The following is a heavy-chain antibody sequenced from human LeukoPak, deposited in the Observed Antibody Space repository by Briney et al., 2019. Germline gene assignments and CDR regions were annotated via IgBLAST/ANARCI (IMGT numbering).Heavy chain of an antibody. CDR2: IYYSGST. CDR3: ARTLYDFWSGYCFDY. D-gene: IGHD3-3*01. V-gene: IGHV4-61*01. Sequence: PSETLSLTCTVSGDSISTSNSYWSWIRQPRGKGLEWIVYIYYSGSTNYNPSLKSRVTISVDTSKNQFSLKLSSVTAADTAVYYCARTLYDFWSGYCFDYWGQGTLVTVSS. CDR1: GDSISTSNSY. J-gene: IGHJ4*02.